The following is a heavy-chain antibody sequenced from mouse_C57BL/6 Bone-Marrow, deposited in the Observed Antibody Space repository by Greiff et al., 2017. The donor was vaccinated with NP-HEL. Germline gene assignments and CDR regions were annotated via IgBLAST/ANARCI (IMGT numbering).Heavy chain of an antibody. V-gene: IGHV5-15*01. J-gene: IGHJ1*03. CDR3: ARHLYGSSYWYFDV. CDR1: GFTFSDYG. Sequence: EVKLVESGGGLVQPGGSLKLSCAASGFTFSDYGMAWVRQAPRKGPEWVAFISNLAYSIYYADTVTGRFTISSENAKTTLYLEMSSLRSEDTAMYCCARHLYGSSYWYFDVWGTGTTVTVSS. D-gene: IGHD1-1*01. CDR2: ISNLAYSI.